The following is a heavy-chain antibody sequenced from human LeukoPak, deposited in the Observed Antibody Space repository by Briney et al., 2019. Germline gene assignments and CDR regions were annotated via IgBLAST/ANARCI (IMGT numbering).Heavy chain of an antibody. CDR1: GGSISSSSYY. Sequence: SETLSLTCTVSGGSISSSSYYWGWIRQPPGKGLEWIGSIYYSGSTYYNPSLKSRVTISVDTSKNQFSLKLSSVTAADTAVYYCARHQIPITTFGVVIGSPWFDPWGQGTLVTVSS. CDR3: ARHQIPITTFGVVIGSPWFDP. V-gene: IGHV4-39*01. D-gene: IGHD3-3*01. J-gene: IGHJ5*02. CDR2: IYYSGST.